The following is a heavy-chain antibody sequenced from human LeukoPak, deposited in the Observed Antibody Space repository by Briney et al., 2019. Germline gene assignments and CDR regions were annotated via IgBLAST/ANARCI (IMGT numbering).Heavy chain of an antibody. CDR1: GFTFSSYG. Sequence: PGGSLRLSCAASGFTFSSYGMHWVRQAPGKGLEWVAVISYDGSNKYYADSVKGRFTISGDNSKNTLYLQMNSLRAEDTAVYYCAKGALLWFQVHYYYYGMDVWGQGTTVTVSS. V-gene: IGHV3-30*18. J-gene: IGHJ6*02. CDR2: ISYDGSNK. D-gene: IGHD3-10*01. CDR3: AKGALLWFQVHYYYYGMDV.